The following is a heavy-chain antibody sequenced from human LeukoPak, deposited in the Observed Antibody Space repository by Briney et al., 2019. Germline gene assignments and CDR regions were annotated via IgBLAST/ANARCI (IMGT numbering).Heavy chain of an antibody. CDR1: GFTFSSYS. D-gene: IGHD3-10*01. CDR2: ISSSSSYI. J-gene: IGHJ4*02. Sequence: GGPLRLSCAASGFTFSSYSMNWVRQAPGKGLEWVSSISSSSSYIYYADSVKGRFTISRDNAKNSLYLKINSPRAEDTAVYYCARGSNYYGYLFDYWGQGTLVTVSS. V-gene: IGHV3-21*01. CDR3: ARGSNYYGYLFDY.